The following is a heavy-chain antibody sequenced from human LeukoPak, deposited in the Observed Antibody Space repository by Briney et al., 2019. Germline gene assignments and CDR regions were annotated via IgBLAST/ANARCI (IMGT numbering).Heavy chain of an antibody. Sequence: SGPTLVNPTETLTLTCTVSGFSLSNARMGVSWIRQPPGKALEWLAHIFSNDENSYSTSQKSRLTISKDTSKSQVVLTMTSMDPVDTATYYCARIQYTSGWTFDYWGQGTLVTVSS. CDR1: GFSLSNARMG. J-gene: IGHJ4*02. CDR2: IFSNDEN. V-gene: IGHV2-26*01. CDR3: ARIQYTSGWTFDY. D-gene: IGHD6-19*01.